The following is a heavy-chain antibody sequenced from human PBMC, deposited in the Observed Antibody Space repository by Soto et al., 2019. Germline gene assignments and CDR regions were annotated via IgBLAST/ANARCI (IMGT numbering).Heavy chain of an antibody. CDR2: INAGNGNT. Sequence: QVPLVQSGAEVKKPGASVKVSCKSSGYTFTSYAMHWVRQAPGQRLEWMGWINAGNGNTKYSQKFQGRVTITRDTSASTAYMELSSLRSEDTAVYYCARDGGIVVVPAAIPPYYYYYGMDVWGQGTTVTVSS. D-gene: IGHD2-2*02. V-gene: IGHV1-3*01. J-gene: IGHJ6*02. CDR3: ARDGGIVVVPAAIPPYYYYYGMDV. CDR1: GYTFTSYA.